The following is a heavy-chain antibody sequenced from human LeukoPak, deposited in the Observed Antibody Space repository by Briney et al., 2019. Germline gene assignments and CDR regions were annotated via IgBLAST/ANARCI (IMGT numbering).Heavy chain of an antibody. CDR1: GGSISSGGYS. Sequence: SETLSLTCAVSGGSISSGGYSWSWIRQPPGKGLEWIGYIYYSGSTNYNPSLKSRVTISVDTSKNQFSLKLSSVTAADTAVYYCATRGYGSYYYYYGMDVWGQGTTVTVSS. CDR2: IYYSGST. J-gene: IGHJ6*02. CDR3: ATRGYGSYYYYYGMDV. V-gene: IGHV4-61*08. D-gene: IGHD1-1*01.